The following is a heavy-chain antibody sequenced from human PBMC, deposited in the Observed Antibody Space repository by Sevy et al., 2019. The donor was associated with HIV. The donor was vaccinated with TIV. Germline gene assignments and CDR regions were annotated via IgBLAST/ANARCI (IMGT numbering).Heavy chain of an antibody. J-gene: IGHJ5*02. CDR1: GFTFSSYD. CDR3: TRNGGAFDNLFYP. CDR2: ISSSGSSI. Sequence: GGSLRLSCTASGFTFSSYDMNWVRQAPGKGLEWVSKISSSGSSIYYVDSVKGRFTISRDNAKNSLNLQMNSLRAEDTAVYYCTRNGGAFDNLFYPWGQGTLVTVSS. V-gene: IGHV3-48*03. D-gene: IGHD3-10*01.